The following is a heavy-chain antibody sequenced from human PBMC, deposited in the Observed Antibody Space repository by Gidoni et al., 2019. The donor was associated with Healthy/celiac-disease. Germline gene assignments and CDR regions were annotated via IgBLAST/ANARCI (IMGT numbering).Heavy chain of an antibody. V-gene: IGHV3-23*01. J-gene: IGHJ4*02. CDR1: GFIFSSNA. D-gene: IGHD3-16*01. CDR3: AKDFGDSTEGFFDY. CDR2: ISGSGGRT. Sequence: EVQLLESGGGLVQPGVSLRLYCAASGFIFSSNAMSWVRQAPGKGLEWVSAISGSGGRTYYADSVKGRFTIYRDNTKNTLYLQMNSLRAEDTAVYYCAKDFGDSTEGFFDYWGQGTLVTVSS.